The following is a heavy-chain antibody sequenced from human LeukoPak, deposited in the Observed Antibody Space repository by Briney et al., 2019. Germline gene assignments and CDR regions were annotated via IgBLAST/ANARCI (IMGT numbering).Heavy chain of an antibody. V-gene: IGHV3-21*01. J-gene: IGHJ5*02. Sequence: GGSLRLSCAASGFTFSSYSMNWVRQAPGKGLEWVSSISSSSSYIYYADSVKGRFTISRDNAKNSLYLQMNSLRAEDTAVYYCARGDIVVVPAAIFDWFDPWGQGTLVTVSS. CDR1: GFTFSSYS. CDR2: ISSSSSYI. D-gene: IGHD2-2*02. CDR3: ARGDIVVVPAAIFDWFDP.